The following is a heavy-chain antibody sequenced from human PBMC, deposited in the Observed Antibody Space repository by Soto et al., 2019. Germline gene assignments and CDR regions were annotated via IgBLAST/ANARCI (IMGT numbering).Heavy chain of an antibody. CDR1: GFTFSYNW. D-gene: IGHD3-22*01. CDR2: INSDGSST. J-gene: IGHJ4*02. V-gene: IGHV3-74*01. Sequence: PGGSLRLSCAASGFTFSYNWMHWVRQAPGKGLVWVSRINSDGSSTGYADSVKGRFTISRDNAKNTLYLQMNSLRAEDTDVYYCVRYGSYFYSSVFLHGGQGALVTVSS. CDR3: VRYGSYFYSSVFLH.